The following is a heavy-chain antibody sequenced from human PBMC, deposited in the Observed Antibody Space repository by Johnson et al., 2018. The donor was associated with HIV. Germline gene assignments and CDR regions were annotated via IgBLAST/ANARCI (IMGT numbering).Heavy chain of an antibody. J-gene: IGHJ3*02. Sequence: MLLVESGGGLVQPGGSLSLSCAASGFTFINAWMTWVRQSPGQGLEWVGRNKSKTEGGTTDYAAPVKGRFTISRYDSKNTLCLQMNSLRAEDTAVYYCAREGIAVGKVLAFDIWGQGTMVTVSS. V-gene: IGHV3-15*01. D-gene: IGHD6-19*01. CDR2: NKSKTEGGTT. CDR3: AREGIAVGKVLAFDI. CDR1: GFTFINAW.